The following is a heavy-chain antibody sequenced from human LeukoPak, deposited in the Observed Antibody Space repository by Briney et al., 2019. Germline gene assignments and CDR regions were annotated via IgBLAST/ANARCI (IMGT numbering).Heavy chain of an antibody. CDR2: INRDGSEQ. D-gene: IGHD1-26*01. CDR1: GFTLRRYW. J-gene: IGHJ4*02. Sequence: GGSLRLSCEVSGFTLRRYWLTGARHIPAKGLEWVANINRDGSEQHYVESVKDRFTISRDNGRNSLYLQMDSLRVDDTAVYYCAKVGAWELQRVFENWGQGTLVTVSS. V-gene: IGHV3-7*01. CDR3: AKVGAWELQRVFEN.